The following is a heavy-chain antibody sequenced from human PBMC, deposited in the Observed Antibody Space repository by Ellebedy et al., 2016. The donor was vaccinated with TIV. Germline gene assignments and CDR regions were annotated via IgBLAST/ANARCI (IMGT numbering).Heavy chain of an antibody. CDR2: TYHRSRRSQWYN. D-gene: IGHD6-13*01. V-gene: IGHV6-1*01. J-gene: IGHJ4*02. CDR3: AREEQLVIDY. CDR1: GDNVSSDTGA. Sequence: MPSETLSLTCVISGDNVSSDTGAWTWIRQSPSRGLEWLGRTYHRSRRSQWYNDYAVSVESRVTINADTSRNQFSLHLNSVTPEDTAVYYCAREEQLVIDYWGQGTLVTVSS.